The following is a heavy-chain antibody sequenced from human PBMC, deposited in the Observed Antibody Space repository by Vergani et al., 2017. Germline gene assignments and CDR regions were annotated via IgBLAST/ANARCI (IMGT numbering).Heavy chain of an antibody. CDR3: ARGRNAYYDFWSGYYTQYYLDY. Sequence: EVQLVESGGVVVQPGGSLRLSCAASGFTFDDYTMHWVRQAPGKGLEWVSLISWDGGSTYYADSVKGRFTISRDNSKNSLYLQMNSLRAEDTALYYCARGRNAYYDFWSGYYTQYYLDYWGQRTLVSV. J-gene: IGHJ4*02. CDR2: ISWDGGST. D-gene: IGHD3-3*01. V-gene: IGHV3-43*01. CDR1: GFTFDDYT.